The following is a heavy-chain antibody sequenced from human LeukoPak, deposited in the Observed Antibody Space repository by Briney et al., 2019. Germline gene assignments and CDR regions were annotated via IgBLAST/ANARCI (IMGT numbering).Heavy chain of an antibody. Sequence: GASVKVSCKASGYTFTGYYMHWVRQAPGKGLEWMGWINPNSGGTNYAEKFQGRVTMTRDTSISTAYMELSRLRSDDTAVYYCARGDYYDSSGYYPLGCWGQGTLVTVSS. D-gene: IGHD3-22*01. V-gene: IGHV1-2*02. CDR3: ARGDYYDSSGYYPLGC. J-gene: IGHJ4*02. CDR1: GYTFTGYY. CDR2: INPNSGGT.